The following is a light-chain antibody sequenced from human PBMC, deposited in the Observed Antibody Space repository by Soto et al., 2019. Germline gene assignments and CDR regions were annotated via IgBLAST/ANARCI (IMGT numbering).Light chain of an antibody. Sequence: EIVLTQSPGTLSLCPGDRATLSCRASQTLRSGYLAWYQHKPGQPPRLLIYDVSSRTPGTPDRFSGSGSGTVFALTISSLEPEDFAAYYCHQRGSSPRAFGQGNKVEVK. V-gene: IGKV3-20*01. CDR3: HQRGSSPRA. CDR1: QTLRSGY. J-gene: IGKJ1*01. CDR2: DVS.